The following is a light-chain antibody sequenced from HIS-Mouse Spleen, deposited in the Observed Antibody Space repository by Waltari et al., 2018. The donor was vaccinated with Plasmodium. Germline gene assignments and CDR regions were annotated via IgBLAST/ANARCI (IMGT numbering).Light chain of an antibody. J-gene: IGKJ2*01. CDR3: LQDYNYPYT. Sequence: IEMTQSPSSLSASRGDRFIINFRASQGIRNDLGLYQQKPGKAPKLLIYAAYSLQSGVPSRLSGSGSGTDFTLTISSLQPEDFATYYCLQDYNYPYTIGQGTKLEIK. CDR1: QGIRND. CDR2: AAY. V-gene: IGKV1-6*01.